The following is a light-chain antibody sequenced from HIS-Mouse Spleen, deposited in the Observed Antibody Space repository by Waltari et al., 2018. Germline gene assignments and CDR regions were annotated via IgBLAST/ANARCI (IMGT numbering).Light chain of an antibody. CDR3: MQALQTPT. V-gene: IGKV2-28*01. CDR1: QSLLHSNGYNY. CDR2: LGS. Sequence: DIVMTQSPLSLPVTPGEPASISCRSSQSLLHSNGYNYLDWYLQKTGQSPQPLIYLGSNRASGVPDRFSGSGSGTDFTLKISRVEAEDVGVYYCMQALQTPTFGQGTKVEIK. J-gene: IGKJ1*01.